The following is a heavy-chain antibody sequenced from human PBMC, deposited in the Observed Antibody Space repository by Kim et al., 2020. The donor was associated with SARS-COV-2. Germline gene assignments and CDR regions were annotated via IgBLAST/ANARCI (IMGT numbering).Heavy chain of an antibody. J-gene: IGHJ3*01. Sequence: SVKVSCKASRDTFSTFPISWVRQAPERGLEWMGAVIPFFGRTKSAQTFQDRVTFTADESTSTVYMELTGLTSDDTAIYYCATRLGPTVEAIYDLCGQGT. CDR2: VIPFFGRT. CDR3: ATRLGPTVEAIYDL. V-gene: IGHV1-69*13. D-gene: IGHD3-16*01. CDR1: RDTFSTFP.